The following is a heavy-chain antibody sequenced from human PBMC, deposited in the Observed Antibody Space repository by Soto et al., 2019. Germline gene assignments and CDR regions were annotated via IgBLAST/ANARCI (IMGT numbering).Heavy chain of an antibody. CDR2: ISESGGTT. V-gene: IGHV3-48*03. CDR3: ARDRSLIFAVPPYGMDV. Sequence: PGGSLRLSCAVSGFTFSSHEMNWVRQAPGKGPEWISKISESGGTTSYADSVKGRFTITRDNARDSLCLHMNSLRAEDTAVYYCARDRSLIFAVPPYGMDVWGQGTTVTVSS. D-gene: IGHD3-3*01. J-gene: IGHJ6*02. CDR1: GFTFSSHE.